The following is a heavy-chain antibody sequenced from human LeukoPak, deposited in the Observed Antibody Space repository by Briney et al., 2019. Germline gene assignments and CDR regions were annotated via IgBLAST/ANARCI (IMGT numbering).Heavy chain of an antibody. CDR3: AREARDYDFWSRFDY. CDR2: IYTSGST. CDR1: GGSISSGSYY. Sequence: PSETLSLTCTVSGGSISSGSYYWSWIRQPAGKGLEWIGRIYTSGSTNYNPSLKSRVTMSVDTSKNQFSLKLSSVTAADTAVYYCAREARDYDFWSRFDYWGQGTLVTVSS. V-gene: IGHV4-61*02. J-gene: IGHJ4*02. D-gene: IGHD3-3*01.